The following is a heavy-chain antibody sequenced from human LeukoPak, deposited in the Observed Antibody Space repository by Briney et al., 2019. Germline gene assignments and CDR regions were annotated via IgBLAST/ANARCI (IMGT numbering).Heavy chain of an antibody. J-gene: IGHJ6*03. CDR2: IYYSGST. CDR3: ARGGGQLRYYYYYMDV. Sequence: PSETLSLTCTVSGGSISSHYWSWIRQPPGKGLEWIGYIYYSGSTNYNPSLKSRVTISVDTSKNQFSLKLSSVTAADTAVYYCARGGGQLRYYYYYMDVWAKGPRSPSP. D-gene: IGHD6-6*01. CDR1: GGSISSHY. V-gene: IGHV4-59*11.